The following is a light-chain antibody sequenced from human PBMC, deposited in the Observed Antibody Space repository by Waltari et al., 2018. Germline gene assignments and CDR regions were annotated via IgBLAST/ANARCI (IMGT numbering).Light chain of an antibody. J-gene: IGKJ2*01. CDR3: QQRSNWTPHT. CDR2: DAS. Sequence: EIVLTQSPATLSLSPGDTATLSCRASQSAGSYLAWYQQKPGQPPRLLIYDASNRATGVPARFRGSGSGTDFTLTISSLEAEDFAVYYCQQRSNWTPHTFGQGARLEIK. CDR1: QSAGSY. V-gene: IGKV3-11*01.